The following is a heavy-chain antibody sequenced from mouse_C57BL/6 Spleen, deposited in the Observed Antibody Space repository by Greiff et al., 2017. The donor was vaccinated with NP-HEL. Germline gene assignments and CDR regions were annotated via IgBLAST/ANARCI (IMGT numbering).Heavy chain of an antibody. V-gene: IGHV1-64*01. CDR3: ARSKYSIRDYAMDY. D-gene: IGHD2-5*01. CDR1: GYTFTSYW. CDR2: IHPNSGST. J-gene: IGHJ4*01. Sequence: VQLQQPGAELVKPGASVKLSCKASGYTFTSYWMHWVKQRPGQGLEWIGMIHPNSGSTNYNEKFKSKATLTVDKSSSTAYMQLSSLTSEDSAVYYCARSKYSIRDYAMDYWGQGTSVTVSS.